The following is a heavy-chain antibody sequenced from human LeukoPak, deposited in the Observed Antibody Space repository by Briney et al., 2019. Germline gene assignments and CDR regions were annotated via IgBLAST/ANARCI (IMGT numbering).Heavy chain of an antibody. J-gene: IGHJ4*02. D-gene: IGHD1-1*01. CDR1: GFSFSSNW. V-gene: IGHV3-7*04. CDR3: ARGVQLHS. Sequence: PGGSLRLSCAASGFSFSSNWMSWVRQAPGKGLEWVANIKQDGSEKHYVDSVKGRFTISRDNAKNSLYLQMNSLRAEDTAVYYCARGVQLHSWGQGILVTVSS. CDR2: IKQDGSEK.